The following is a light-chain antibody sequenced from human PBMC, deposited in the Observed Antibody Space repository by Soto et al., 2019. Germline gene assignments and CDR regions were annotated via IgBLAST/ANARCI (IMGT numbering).Light chain of an antibody. CDR2: DAS. CDR3: QQRTNWPLT. V-gene: IGKV3-11*01. Sequence: EIVLTQSPGTLSLSPGERATLSCRASRSVTTFLAWYQQKPGQAPRLLIYDASKRATGVPTRFSGSGSGTDFTLTISSLEPEDFAVYYCQQRTNWPLTFGGGTKVERK. CDR1: RSVTTF. J-gene: IGKJ4*01.